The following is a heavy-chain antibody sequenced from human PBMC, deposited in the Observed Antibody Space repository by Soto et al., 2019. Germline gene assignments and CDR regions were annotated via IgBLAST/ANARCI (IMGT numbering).Heavy chain of an antibody. Sequence: GGSLRLSCEASGFTFSRNAMHWVRQAPGKGLEWVAVISFDGNNQYYTDSVKGRFTISRDNSKNTLDLQMNSLRREDTAVYYCPRDREYSGFYYGMDVWGHGTTVTVSS. CDR3: PRDREYSGFYYGMDV. CDR2: ISFDGNNQ. V-gene: IGHV3-30-3*01. J-gene: IGHJ6*02. CDR1: GFTFSRNA. D-gene: IGHD5-12*01.